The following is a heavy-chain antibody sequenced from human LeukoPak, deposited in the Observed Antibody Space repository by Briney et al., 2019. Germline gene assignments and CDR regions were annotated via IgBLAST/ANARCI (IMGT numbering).Heavy chain of an antibody. J-gene: IGHJ5*02. CDR3: ARGQTNRGWFDP. CDR2: MNPNSGNT. D-gene: IGHD1-14*01. CDR1: GYTFTSYD. Sequence: GASVKVSCKASGYTFTSYDINWVRQATGQGLEWMGWMNPNSGNTGYAQKFQGRVTMTRDTSTSTVYMELSSLRSDDTAVYYCARGQTNRGWFDPWGQGTLVTVSS. V-gene: IGHV1-8*01.